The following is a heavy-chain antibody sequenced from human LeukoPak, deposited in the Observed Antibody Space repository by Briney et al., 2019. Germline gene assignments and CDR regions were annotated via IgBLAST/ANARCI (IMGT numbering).Heavy chain of an antibody. J-gene: IGHJ5*02. V-gene: IGHV1-18*01. CDR3: ARLVSLSTIAHRGRTWVDP. D-gene: IGHD2-21*01. Sequence: ASVKVSCKASGYTVTSYGISWVRQAPGQGLEWMGWISAYNGNTNYAQKLQGRVTMTTDTSTSTAYMELRSLGSDDTAVYYCARLVSLSTIAHRGRTWVDPWGQGTLVTVSS. CDR2: ISAYNGNT. CDR1: GYTVTSYG.